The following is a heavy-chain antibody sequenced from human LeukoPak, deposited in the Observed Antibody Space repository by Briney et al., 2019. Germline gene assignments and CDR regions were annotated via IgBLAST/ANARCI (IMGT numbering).Heavy chain of an antibody. V-gene: IGHV3-48*02. CDR3: ARDHCSGGSCYSHYYYYGMDV. Sequence: NPGGSLRLSCAASGFTFSSYSMNWVRQAPGKGLEWVSYISSSSSTIYYADSVKGRFTISRDNAKNSLYLQMNSLRDEDTAVYYCARDHCSGGSCYSHYYYYGMDVWGQGTTVTVSS. J-gene: IGHJ6*02. CDR1: GFTFSSYS. D-gene: IGHD2-15*01. CDR2: ISSSSSTI.